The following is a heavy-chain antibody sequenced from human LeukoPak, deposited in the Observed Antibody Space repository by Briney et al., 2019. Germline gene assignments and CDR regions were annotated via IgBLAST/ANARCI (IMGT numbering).Heavy chain of an antibody. V-gene: IGHV3-30*02. CDR1: GFSFSSYA. CDR3: AKEYTPSSPLGELDS. D-gene: IGHD6-6*01. J-gene: IGHJ4*02. CDR2: IRHDETNE. Sequence: GGSLRLSCAVSGFSFSSYAMHWVRQAPGKGLEWVAVIRHDETNEYYADSVQGRFTITRDTSKNTLYLQMNSLRAEDTAVYYCAKEYTPSSPLGELDSWGQGTLVTVSS.